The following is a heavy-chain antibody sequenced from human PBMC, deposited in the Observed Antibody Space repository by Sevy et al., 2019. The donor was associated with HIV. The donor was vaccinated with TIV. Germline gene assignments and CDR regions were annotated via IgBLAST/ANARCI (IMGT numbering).Heavy chain of an antibody. Sequence: SETLSLTCTVSGGSISNYFWSWIRQPPGKGLEWIGYIYYSGSTNYNPSLKSRVTISVDTSKNQFSLKLSSVTAADTYEYYCARESIGAVGDFDYWGQGTLVTVSS. V-gene: IGHV4-59*01. CDR3: ARESIGAVGDFDY. J-gene: IGHJ4*02. D-gene: IGHD6-13*01. CDR1: GGSISNYF. CDR2: IYYSGST.